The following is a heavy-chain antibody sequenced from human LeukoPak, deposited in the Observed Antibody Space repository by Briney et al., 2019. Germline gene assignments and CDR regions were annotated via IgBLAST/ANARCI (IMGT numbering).Heavy chain of an antibody. D-gene: IGHD3-10*01. V-gene: IGHV4-39*01. Sequence: PSETLSLTCTVSGGSISSSSYYWGWIRQPPGKGLEWIGSIYYSGSTYYNPSLKSRVTISVDTSKNQFSLKLSSVTAADTAVYYCARILFSHYYGSGSKARQKSSHFDYWGQGTLVTVSS. CDR1: GGSISSSSYY. CDR3: ARILFSHYYGSGSKARQKSSHFDY. J-gene: IGHJ4*02. CDR2: IYYSGST.